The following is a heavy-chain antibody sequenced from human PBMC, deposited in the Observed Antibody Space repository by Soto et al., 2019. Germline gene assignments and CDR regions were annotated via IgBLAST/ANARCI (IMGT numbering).Heavy chain of an antibody. V-gene: IGHV1-18*01. D-gene: IGHD6-19*01. CDR1: GYTFTSYG. CDR3: ARDQSRHSSGSLNFYFDY. J-gene: IGHJ4*02. Sequence: GASVKVSCKASGYTFTSYGISWVRQAPGQGLEWMGIISPYNGNTSYAQKFQGRVTMTTDTSTSTVYMELSSLRSEDTAVYYCARDQSRHSSGSLNFYFDYWGQGTLVTVSS. CDR2: ISPYNGNT.